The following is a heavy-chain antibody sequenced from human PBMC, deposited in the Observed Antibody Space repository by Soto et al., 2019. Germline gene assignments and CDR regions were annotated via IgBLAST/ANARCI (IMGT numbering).Heavy chain of an antibody. CDR3: ARDLRYCRSTSCFSHAFDI. D-gene: IGHD2-2*01. CDR2: ISAYNGNT. V-gene: IGHV1-18*04. J-gene: IGHJ3*02. CDR1: GYTFTSYG. Sequence: QVQLVQSGAEVKKPGASVKVSCKASGYTFTSYGISWVRQAPGQGLEWMGWISAYNGNTNYAQKLQGRVTMTTDTSTSTAYMELRSLRSDDTAVYYCARDLRYCRSTSCFSHAFDIWGQGTMDTVSS.